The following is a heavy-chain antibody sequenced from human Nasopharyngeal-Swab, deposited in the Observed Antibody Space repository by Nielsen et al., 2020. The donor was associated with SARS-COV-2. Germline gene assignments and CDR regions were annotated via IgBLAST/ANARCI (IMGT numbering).Heavy chain of an antibody. Sequence: ASVKVSCKVSGYRFTEISMHWVRQAPGKGLEWMGGFDPEHNEKNYAQKFQGRVTITEDTSTDTAYMELSSLTSEDTAVYYCAGETGDFWSGYEYWGQGTLVSVSS. J-gene: IGHJ4*02. CDR3: AGETGDFWSGYEY. D-gene: IGHD3-3*01. CDR1: GYRFTEIS. V-gene: IGHV1-24*01. CDR2: FDPEHNEK.